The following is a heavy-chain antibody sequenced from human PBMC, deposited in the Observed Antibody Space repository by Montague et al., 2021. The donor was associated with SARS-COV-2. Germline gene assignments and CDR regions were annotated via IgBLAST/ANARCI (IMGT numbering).Heavy chain of an antibody. V-gene: IGHV4-39*07. CDR2: IYYSGST. CDR3: ARYRRPVGRGFGYFYFGADV. J-gene: IGHJ6*02. D-gene: IGHD3-16*01. CDR1: GSSISSSSYY. Sequence: SETLSLTCTVSGSSISSSSYYWGWIRQPPGKGLEWIGSIYYSGSTNYNPSLKSRVTISVDTSKNQFSLKLSSVTAADTAVYYCARYRRPVGRGFGYFYFGADVWGQGTTGTVSS.